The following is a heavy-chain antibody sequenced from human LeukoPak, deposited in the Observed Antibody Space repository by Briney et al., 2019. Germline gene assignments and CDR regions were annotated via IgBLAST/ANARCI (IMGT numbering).Heavy chain of an antibody. Sequence: PSETLSLTCTVRGGSISSYYWSWIRQPPGKGLEWIGYIYYSGSTNYNPSLKSRVTISVDTSKNQFSLKLSSVTAADTAVYYCARICSSSCYGAFDIWGQGTMVTVSS. D-gene: IGHD6-13*01. J-gene: IGHJ3*02. V-gene: IGHV4-59*01. CDR1: GGSISSYY. CDR2: IYYSGST. CDR3: ARICSSSCYGAFDI.